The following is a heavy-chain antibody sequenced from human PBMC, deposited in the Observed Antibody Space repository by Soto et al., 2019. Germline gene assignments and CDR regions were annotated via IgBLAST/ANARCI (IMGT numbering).Heavy chain of an antibody. J-gene: IGHJ4*02. V-gene: IGHV4-30-2*01. Sequence: PSETLSLTCAVSGGSISSGGYSWSWIRRPPGKGLEWIGYIYHSGSTYYNPSLKSRVTISVDRSKNQFSLKLSSVTAADTAVYYCASGGNSPPYSYWGQGTLVTVSS. CDR2: IYHSGST. D-gene: IGHD2-21*02. CDR1: GGSISSGGYS. CDR3: ASGGNSPPYSY.